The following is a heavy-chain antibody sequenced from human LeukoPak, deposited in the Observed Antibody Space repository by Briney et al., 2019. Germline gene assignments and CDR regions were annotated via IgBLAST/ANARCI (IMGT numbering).Heavy chain of an antibody. J-gene: IGHJ3*02. V-gene: IGHV3-30*02. CDR2: IRYDGSNK. CDR1: GFTFSSYG. Sequence: PGGSLRLSCAASGFTFSSYGMHWVRQAPGKGLEWVAFIRYDGSNKYYADSVKGRFTISRDNSKNTLYLQMNSLRAEDTAVYYCAKEGGCSSTSCYSAFDIWGQGTMVTVSS. D-gene: IGHD2-2*02. CDR3: AKEGGCSSTSCYSAFDI.